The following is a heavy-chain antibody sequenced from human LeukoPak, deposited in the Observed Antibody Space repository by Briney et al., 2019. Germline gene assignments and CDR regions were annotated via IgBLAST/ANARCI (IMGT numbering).Heavy chain of an antibody. CDR3: ARDGGWLQVGGGKFDY. CDR1: GFTFSSYG. J-gene: IGHJ4*02. CDR2: ISYDGSNK. Sequence: GGSLRLSCAASGFTFSSYGMHWVRQAPGKGLEWVAVISYDGSNKYYADSVKGRFTISRDNSKNTLYLQMNSLRAEDTAVYYCARDGGWLQVGGGKFDYWGQGTLVTVSS. V-gene: IGHV3-30*03. D-gene: IGHD5-24*01.